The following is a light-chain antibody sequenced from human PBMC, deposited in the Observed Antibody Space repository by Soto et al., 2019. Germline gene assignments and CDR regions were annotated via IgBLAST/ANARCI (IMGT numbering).Light chain of an antibody. CDR1: QSISSW. CDR3: QQYNSYPAT. V-gene: IGKV1-5*01. CDR2: DAS. Sequence: DIQMTQSPSTLSASVGDRVTITCRASQSISSWLAWYQQKPGKAPKLLIYDASRLESGVPSRFSGSGSGTEFTLTSSSLQPDDFATYYFQQYNSYPATFGQGTKVEIK. J-gene: IGKJ1*01.